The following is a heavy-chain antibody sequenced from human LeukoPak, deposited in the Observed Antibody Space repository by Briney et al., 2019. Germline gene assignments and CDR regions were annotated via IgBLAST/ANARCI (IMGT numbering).Heavy chain of an antibody. CDR3: ARDRIGDCSRGSCSSDS. V-gene: IGHV1-18*01. CDR1: GYTFTSYS. D-gene: IGHD2-15*01. J-gene: IGHJ4*02. CDR2: INTHNGNT. Sequence: ASVKVSCKASGYTFTSYSISWVRQAPGQGLEWMGWINTHNGNTNYAQKLQGRVTMTTDTSTSTAYMDLRSLRSDDTAVYYCARDRIGDCSRGSCSSDSWGQGTLVTVSS.